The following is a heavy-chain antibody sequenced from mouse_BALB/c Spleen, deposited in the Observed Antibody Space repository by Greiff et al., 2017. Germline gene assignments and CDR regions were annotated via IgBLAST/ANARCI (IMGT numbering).Heavy chain of an antibody. D-gene: IGHD1-1*01. J-gene: IGHJ4*01. Sequence: VQLQQSGPELMKPGASVKISCKASGYTFTSYVMHWVKQKPGQGLEWIGYINPYNDGTKYNEKFKGKATLTSDKSSSTAYMELSSLTSEDSAVYYCARTAYYYGSYYAMDYWGQGTSVTVSS. CDR2: INPYNDGT. CDR3: ARTAYYYGSYYAMDY. CDR1: GYTFTSYV. V-gene: IGHV1-14*01.